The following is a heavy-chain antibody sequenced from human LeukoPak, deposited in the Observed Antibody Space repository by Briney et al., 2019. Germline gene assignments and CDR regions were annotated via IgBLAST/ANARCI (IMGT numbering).Heavy chain of an antibody. CDR1: GGSFSGYY. CDR2: INHSGST. J-gene: IGHJ4*02. V-gene: IGHV4-34*01. Sequence: SETPSLTCAVYGGSFSGYYWSWIRQPPGKGLEWIGEINHSGSTNYNPSLKSRVTISVDTSKNQFSLKLSSVTAADTAVYYCARGDYYGSGSYSGYFDYWGQGTLVTVSS. CDR3: ARGDYYGSGSYSGYFDY. D-gene: IGHD3-10*01.